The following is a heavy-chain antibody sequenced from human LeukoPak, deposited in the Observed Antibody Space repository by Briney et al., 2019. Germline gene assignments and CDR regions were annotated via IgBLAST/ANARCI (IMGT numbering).Heavy chain of an antibody. CDR1: GGSMSSYY. CDR3: ARVFHDSSGYPFDY. D-gene: IGHD3-22*01. CDR2: TYYSGNT. Sequence: SETLSLTCTVSGGSMSSYYWSWIRQPPGKGLEWIGYTYYSGNTNCNPSLKSRVTISVDTSKNQFSLKVSSVTAADTAVYYCARVFHDSSGYPFDYWGQGTPVTVSS. V-gene: IGHV4-59*01. J-gene: IGHJ4*02.